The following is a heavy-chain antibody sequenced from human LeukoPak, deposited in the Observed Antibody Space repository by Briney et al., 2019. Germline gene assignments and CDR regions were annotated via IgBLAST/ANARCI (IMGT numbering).Heavy chain of an antibody. CDR3: ARDRDFTTGYYYYGFDV. V-gene: IGHV3-33*01. CDR1: GFTLSTFG. Sequence: PGRSLRLSCTASGFTLSTFGMHWVRQAPGKGLEWVALIWYDGSHEFYEDSVKGRFTISKDNSRNTLYLQMDSLRAEDTAMYYCARDRDFTTGYYYYGFDVWGKGTAVTVSS. J-gene: IGHJ6*04. D-gene: IGHD3-22*01. CDR2: IWYDGSHE.